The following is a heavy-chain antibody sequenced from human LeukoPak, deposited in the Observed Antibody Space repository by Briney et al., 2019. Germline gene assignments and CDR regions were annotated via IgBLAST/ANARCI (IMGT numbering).Heavy chain of an antibody. CDR3: ARDTYEYYYYGMDV. D-gene: IGHD3-16*01. CDR2: ISYDGSNK. Sequence: PGRSLRLSCAASGFTFSSYAMHWVRQAPGKGLEWVAVISYDGSNKYYADSVKGRFTISRDNSKNTLYLQMNSLRAEDTAVYYCARDTYEYYYYGMDVWGQGTTVTVSS. CDR1: GFTFSSYA. V-gene: IGHV3-30-3*01. J-gene: IGHJ6*02.